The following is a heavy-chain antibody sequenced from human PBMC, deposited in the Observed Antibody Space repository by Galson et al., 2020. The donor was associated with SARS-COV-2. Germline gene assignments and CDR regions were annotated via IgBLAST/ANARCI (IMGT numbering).Heavy chain of an antibody. V-gene: IGHV4-31*03. CDR2: IYYSGSI. CDR1: GGSISSGGYY. CDR3: ARSKVATGRGYYDYGRDV. D-gene: IGHD5-12*01. J-gene: IGHJ6*02. Sequence: SETLSLTCTVSGGSISSGGYYWSWIRQHPGKGLEWIGHIYYSGSIYYNPSLKSRVTISVGTSKNQLPLKLSSVTAADMAVYYCARSKVATGRGYYDYGRDVWGQGSTVTDSS.